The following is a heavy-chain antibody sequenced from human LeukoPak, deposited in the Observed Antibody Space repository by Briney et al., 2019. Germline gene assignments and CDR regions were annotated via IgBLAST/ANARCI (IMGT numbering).Heavy chain of an antibody. J-gene: IGHJ4*02. D-gene: IGHD6-13*01. CDR3: ARVGSIAAAGTVDY. CDR1: GFTFDDYA. V-gene: IGHV3-9*01. Sequence: LPGGSLRLSCAASGFTFDDYAMHWVRQAPGKGLEWVSGISWNSGSIGYADSVKGRFTISRDNAKNSLYLQMNSLRAEDTAVYYCARVGSIAAAGTVDYWGQGTLVTVSS. CDR2: ISWNSGSI.